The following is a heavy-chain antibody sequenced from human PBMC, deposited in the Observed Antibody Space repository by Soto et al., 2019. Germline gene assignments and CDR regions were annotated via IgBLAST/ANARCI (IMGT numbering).Heavy chain of an antibody. CDR1: GGSISSSSNH. D-gene: IGHD6-13*01. J-gene: IGHJ5*02. CDR2: IYYSGST. Sequence: SETLSLTCTVSGGSISSSSNHWGWIRQPPGKGLEWIGSIYYSGSTYYNPSLKSRVTISVDTSKNQFSLKLSSVTAADTAVYYCAQQQLVPWFDPWGQGTLVTVSS. V-gene: IGHV4-39*01. CDR3: AQQQLVPWFDP.